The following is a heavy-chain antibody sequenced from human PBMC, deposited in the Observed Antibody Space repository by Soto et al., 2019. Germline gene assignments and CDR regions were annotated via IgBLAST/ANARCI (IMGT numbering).Heavy chain of an antibody. D-gene: IGHD4-17*01. J-gene: IGHJ4*02. CDR2: ISYDGSNT. Sequence: QVQLVESGGGVVQPGKSLRLSCAASGFTFGRFAMHWVRKAPGKGLEWVAVISYDGSNTNYVDSAKGRFTISIDNSKNTLYLQMNSLRADDASVFYCARAPRVGDYFDYWGQGTLVTVS. V-gene: IGHV3-30-3*01. CDR3: ARAPRVGDYFDY. CDR1: GFTFGRFA.